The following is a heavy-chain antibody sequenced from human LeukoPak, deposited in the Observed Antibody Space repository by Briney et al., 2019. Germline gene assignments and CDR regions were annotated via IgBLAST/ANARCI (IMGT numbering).Heavy chain of an antibody. CDR2: ISSSGSTI. D-gene: IGHD4-11*01. J-gene: IGHJ6*03. CDR3: ARGPRNYVGEYYYYMDV. V-gene: IGHV3-48*03. CDR1: GFTFSSYE. Sequence: GGSLRLSCAASGFTFSSYEMNWVRQAPGKGLEWVSYISSSGSTIYYADSVKGRFTISRDNAKNSLYLQMNSLRAEDTAVYYCARGPRNYVGEYYYYMDVWGKGTTVTASS.